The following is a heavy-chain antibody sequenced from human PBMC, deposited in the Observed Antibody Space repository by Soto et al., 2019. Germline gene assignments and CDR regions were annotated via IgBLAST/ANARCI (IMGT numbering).Heavy chain of an antibody. D-gene: IGHD3-16*02. V-gene: IGHV3-21*01. CDR3: ARNRFYYYYYYMDV. CDR1: GFTFSSYS. Sequence: EVQLVESGGGLVKPGGYLRLSCAASGFTFSSYSMNWVRQAPGKGLEWVSSISSSSSYIYYADSVKGRFTISRDNAKNSLYLQMNSLRAEDTAVYYCARNRFYYYYYYMDVWGKGTTVTVSS. CDR2: ISSSSSYI. J-gene: IGHJ6*03.